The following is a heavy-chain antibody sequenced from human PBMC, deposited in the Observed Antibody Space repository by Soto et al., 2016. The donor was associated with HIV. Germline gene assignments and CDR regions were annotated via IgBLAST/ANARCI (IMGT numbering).Heavy chain of an antibody. V-gene: IGHV3-66*01. CDR2: IYSGGST. CDR1: GFTVSSNY. CDR3: ARTTENYCSGGSCTDYGDYHYYGMDV. D-gene: IGHD2-15*01. Sequence: EVQLVESGGGLVQPGGSLRLSCAASGFTVSSNYMSWVRQAPGKGLEWVSVIYSGGSTYYADSVKGRFTISRDNSKNTLYLQMNSLRAEDTAVYYCARTTENYCSGGSCTDYGDYHYYGMDVWGQGTTVTVSS. J-gene: IGHJ6*02.